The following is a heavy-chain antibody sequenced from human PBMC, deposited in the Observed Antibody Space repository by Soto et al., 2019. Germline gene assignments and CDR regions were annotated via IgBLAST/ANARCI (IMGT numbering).Heavy chain of an antibody. D-gene: IGHD3-10*01. Sequence: GVLRLSCAASGFTFSSYEMNWVRQAPGKGLEWVSYITSSSGHIYYADSVKGRLTISRDNARNSLYLQMNSLRAEDTAVYYCVRERGLSSFYGMDVWGQGTTVTVSS. CDR3: VRERGLSSFYGMDV. CDR1: GFTFSSYE. J-gene: IGHJ6*02. CDR2: ITSSSGHI. V-gene: IGHV3-48*03.